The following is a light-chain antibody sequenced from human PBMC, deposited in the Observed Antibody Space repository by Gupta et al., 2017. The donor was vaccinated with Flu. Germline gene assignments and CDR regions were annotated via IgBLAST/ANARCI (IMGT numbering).Light chain of an antibody. Sequence: QSVLSQPPSASGTPGQRVTISCSGGSSNIEINAVHWYQQFPGTAPKLLIYTNNQRPAGVPDRFSASKSGASASVAIVGLQAEDEAEYYCAAWDASLNGPLFGGGTKLTVL. J-gene: IGLJ2*01. CDR3: AAWDASLNGPL. CDR1: SSNIEINA. V-gene: IGLV1-44*01. CDR2: TNN.